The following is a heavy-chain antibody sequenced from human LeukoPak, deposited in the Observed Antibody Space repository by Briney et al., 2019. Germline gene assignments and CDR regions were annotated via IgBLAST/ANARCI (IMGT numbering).Heavy chain of an antibody. CDR2: IYSGGST. D-gene: IGHD1-26*01. CDR3: ARRLGVPDRYYYYGMDV. J-gene: IGHJ6*02. Sequence: GGSLRLSCAASGFTVSSNYMSWVRQAPGKGLEWVSVIYSGGSTYYADSVKGRFTISRDNSKNTLYLQMNSLRAEDTAVYYCARRLGVPDRYYYYGMDVWSQGTTVTVSS. CDR1: GFTVSSNY. V-gene: IGHV3-53*01.